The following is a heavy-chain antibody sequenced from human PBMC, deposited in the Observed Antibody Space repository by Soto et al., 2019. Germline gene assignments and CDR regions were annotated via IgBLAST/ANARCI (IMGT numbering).Heavy chain of an antibody. Sequence: GGSLRLSCAASGFTFDDYAMHWVRQAPGKGLEWVSGISWNSGSIGYADSVKGRFTISRDNAKNSLYLQMNSLRAEDTALYYCAKEERFGELSRSPFDYWGQGTLVTVSS. CDR1: GFTFDDYA. J-gene: IGHJ4*02. CDR2: ISWNSGSI. D-gene: IGHD3-10*01. V-gene: IGHV3-9*01. CDR3: AKEERFGELSRSPFDY.